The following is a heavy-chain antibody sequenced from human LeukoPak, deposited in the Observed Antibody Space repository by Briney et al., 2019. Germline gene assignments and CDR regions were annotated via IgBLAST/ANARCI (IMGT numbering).Heavy chain of an antibody. CDR2: IKLDGSEK. V-gene: IGHV3-7*05. D-gene: IGHD3-22*01. J-gene: IGHJ4*02. CDR1: GFTFSSYW. CDR3: ARGRVTDSSGYYPF. Sequence: PGGSLRLSCAASGFTFSSYWMTWVRQAPGEGLEWVANIKLDGSEKYYVDSVKGRFTISRDNAKNSLYLQMNSLRADDTAVYYCARGRVTDSSGYYPFWGQGTLVTVSS.